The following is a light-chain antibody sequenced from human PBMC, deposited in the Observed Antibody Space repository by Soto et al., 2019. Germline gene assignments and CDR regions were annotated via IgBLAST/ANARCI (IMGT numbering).Light chain of an antibody. CDR2: EVR. J-gene: IGLJ2*01. CDR3: SSFTSKSILI. V-gene: IGLV2-14*01. Sequence: QSALTQPASVSGSPGQSITISCAGTMRDVGGYNLVYWYQQHPGRAPQLILYEVRNRPSGISFRFSGSKSGNTASLTISGLQAEDEADYYCSSFTSKSILIFGGGTQLTVL. CDR1: MRDVGGYNL.